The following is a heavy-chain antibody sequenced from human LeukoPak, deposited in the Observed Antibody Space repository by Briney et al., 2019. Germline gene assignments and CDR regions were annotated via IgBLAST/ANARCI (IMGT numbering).Heavy chain of an antibody. CDR3: AKDWGYTTMVSYYFDY. J-gene: IGHJ4*02. CDR1: GFTFSGYG. CDR2: IWYEGNNK. D-gene: IGHD5-18*01. V-gene: IGHV3-33*06. Sequence: GGSLRLSCAASGFTFSGYGMQWVRQAPGKGLEWVAGIWYEGNNKYYADSVKGRFTISRDNSKNTLYLQMNSLRAEDTAVYYCAKDWGYTTMVSYYFDYWGQGALVTVSS.